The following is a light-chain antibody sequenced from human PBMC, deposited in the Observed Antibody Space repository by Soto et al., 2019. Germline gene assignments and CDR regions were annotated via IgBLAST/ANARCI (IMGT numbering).Light chain of an antibody. CDR1: QSISSY. CDR3: QQIYSTPPV. V-gene: IGKV1-39*01. Sequence: DIQMTQSPSSLSASVGDRVTITCRASQSISSYLNWYQQKPGKAPKLLIYAASSLQSGVPSRFSGSGSGTDFTLTISSLQPEDFATYYCQQIYSTPPVFGQGTKLEIK. CDR2: AAS. J-gene: IGKJ2*01.